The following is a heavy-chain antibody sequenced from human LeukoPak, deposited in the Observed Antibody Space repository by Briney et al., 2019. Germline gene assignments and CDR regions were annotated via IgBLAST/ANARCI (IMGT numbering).Heavy chain of an antibody. Sequence: GGSLRLSCAASGFTFSDYYMSWIRQAPGKGLEWVSYISSSGSTIYYADSVKGRFTISRDNAKNSLYLQMNSLRAEDTAVYYCARERRFPYHYMDVWGKGTTVTVSS. CDR1: GFTFSDYY. D-gene: IGHD3-3*01. V-gene: IGHV3-11*01. CDR3: ARERRFPYHYMDV. J-gene: IGHJ6*03. CDR2: ISSSGSTI.